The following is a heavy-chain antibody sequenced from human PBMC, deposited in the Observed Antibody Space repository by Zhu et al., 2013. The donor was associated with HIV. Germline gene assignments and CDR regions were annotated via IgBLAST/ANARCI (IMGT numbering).Heavy chain of an antibody. V-gene: IGHV1-3*01. D-gene: IGHD3-3*01. Sequence: QVQLMQSGAEVKKPGASVKVSCWPSGYTFPTYSMHWVRQAPGQGLEWMGCINAGNGNTKYSQKFQGRITITRDTSASTAYMELSSLRSEDTAVYYCARGNDFWSGYPHDYWGQGTLVTVSP. CDR3: ARGNDFWSGYPHDY. CDR1: GYTFPTYS. CDR2: INAGNGNT. J-gene: IGHJ4*02.